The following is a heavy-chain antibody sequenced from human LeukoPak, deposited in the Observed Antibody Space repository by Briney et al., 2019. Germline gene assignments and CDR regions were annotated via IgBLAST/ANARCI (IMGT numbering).Heavy chain of an antibody. D-gene: IGHD3-22*01. J-gene: IGHJ1*01. Sequence: SETLSLTCTVSGGSISSYYWSWIRQPPGKGLEWIGYIYYSGSTDYNPSLKSRVTISVDTSKNQFSLKLTSVTAADTAVYYCARGNHYYDSSAYLAWESFQHWGQGTLVTVSS. V-gene: IGHV4-59*01. CDR1: GGSISSYY. CDR3: ARGNHYYDSSAYLAWESFQH. CDR2: IYYSGST.